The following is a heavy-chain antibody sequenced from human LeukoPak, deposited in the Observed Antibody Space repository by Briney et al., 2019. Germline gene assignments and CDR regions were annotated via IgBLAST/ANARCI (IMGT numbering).Heavy chain of an antibody. Sequence: ASVKVSCKASGYTFTSYYMHWVRQAPGQGLEWMGIINPSGGSTSYAQKFQGRVTMTRDMSTSTVYTELSSLRSEDTAVYYCARDYSYGQRDYGGNVDYWGQGTLVTVSS. CDR3: ARDYSYGQRDYGGNVDY. CDR2: INPSGGST. J-gene: IGHJ4*02. V-gene: IGHV1-46*01. CDR1: GYTFTSYY. D-gene: IGHD4-23*01.